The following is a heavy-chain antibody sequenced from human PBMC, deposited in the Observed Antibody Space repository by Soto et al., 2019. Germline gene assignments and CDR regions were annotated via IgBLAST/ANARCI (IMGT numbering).Heavy chain of an antibody. D-gene: IGHD1-7*01. CDR2: TYYRSKWYN. CDR3: ARDIIPELLNYYYYGMDV. CDR1: GDGVSSNSAA. Sequence: SQTLSLTCAISGDGVSSNSAAWNWIRQSPSRGLEWLGRTYYRSKWYNDYAVSVKSRITINPDTSKNQFSLQLNSVTPEDTAVYYCARDIIPELLNYYYYGMDVWGQGTTVTVSS. J-gene: IGHJ6*02. V-gene: IGHV6-1*01.